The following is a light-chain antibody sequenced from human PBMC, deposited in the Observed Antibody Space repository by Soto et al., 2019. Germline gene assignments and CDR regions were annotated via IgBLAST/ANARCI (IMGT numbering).Light chain of an antibody. CDR3: QQYNNWPRT. J-gene: IGKJ1*01. CDR2: GAS. Sequence: EIGLTQSPGILSLYPSERATLSCRASQSVSSNLAWYQQKPGQAPRLLIYGASTRATGIPARFSGSGSGTEFTLTISRLQSEDFAVYYCQQYNNWPRTFGQGTKVDI. CDR1: QSVSSN. V-gene: IGKV3-15*01.